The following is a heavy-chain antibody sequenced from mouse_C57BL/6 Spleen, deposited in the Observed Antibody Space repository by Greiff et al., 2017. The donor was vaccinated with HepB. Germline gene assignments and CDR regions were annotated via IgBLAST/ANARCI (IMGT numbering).Heavy chain of an antibody. D-gene: IGHD2-4*01. CDR1: GFNIKDYY. V-gene: IGHV14-2*01. CDR2: IDPEDGET. CDR3: ALYDYDVFDY. J-gene: IGHJ2*01. Sequence: VQLKESGAELVKPGASVKLSCTASGFNIKDYYMHWVKQRTEQGLEWIGRIDPEDGETKYAPKFQGKATITADTSNTAYLQLSSLTSEDTAVYYCALYDYDVFDYWGQGTTLTVSS.